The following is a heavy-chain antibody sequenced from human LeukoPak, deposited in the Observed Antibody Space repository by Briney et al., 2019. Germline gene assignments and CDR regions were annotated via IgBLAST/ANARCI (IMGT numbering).Heavy chain of an antibody. D-gene: IGHD6-13*01. Sequence: GGSLGLSCAASGFTFSSYGMNWVRQAPGKGLEWVSSISSSSSYIYYADSVKGRFTISRDNAKNSLYLQMNSLRAEDTAVYYCARDLAVWGQTAAAGTWGQGTLVTVSS. CDR2: ISSSSSYI. J-gene: IGHJ4*02. CDR3: ARDLAVWGQTAAAGT. CDR1: GFTFSSYG. V-gene: IGHV3-21*01.